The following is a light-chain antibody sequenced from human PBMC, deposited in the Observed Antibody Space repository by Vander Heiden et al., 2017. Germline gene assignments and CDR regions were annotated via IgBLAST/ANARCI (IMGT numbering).Light chain of an antibody. CDR1: VLAKKY. Sequence: SFELTQPSPVPVSPGQTARITCSGDVLAKKYARWFQQKPGQAPVLVMYKDSERPSGIPERFSGSSSGTTVTLTISGAQVEDEADYYCYTAADNRVVFGGGTKLTVL. V-gene: IGLV3-27*01. J-gene: IGLJ2*01. CDR3: YTAADNRVV. CDR2: KDS.